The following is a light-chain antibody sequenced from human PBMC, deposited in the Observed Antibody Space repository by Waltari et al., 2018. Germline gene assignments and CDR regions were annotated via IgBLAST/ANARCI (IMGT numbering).Light chain of an antibody. Sequence: DIQMTQYPSSLSASVGHRVTITCQASQNLRKNLNWFQQKPGKAPQVLIFDASNSQAAVPSRFSGSGSRTDFAFTISRLQPEDIGTYYCQQYANLPLTFGGGTRVEI. CDR3: QQYANLPLT. CDR2: DAS. V-gene: IGKV1-33*01. J-gene: IGKJ4*01. CDR1: QNLRKN.